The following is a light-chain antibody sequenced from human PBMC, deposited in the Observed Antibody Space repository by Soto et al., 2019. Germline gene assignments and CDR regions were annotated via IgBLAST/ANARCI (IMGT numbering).Light chain of an antibody. CDR1: QSVSSSY. Sequence: EIVLTQSPGTRSLSPGERATLSCRASQSVSSSYLAWYQQRPGQTPRLLIYDTSIRATGVPARFSGSRSGAEFTLTISSLQSEDFAVYYCQHYVTWPLTFGGGTKVDI. CDR2: DTS. CDR3: QHYVTWPLT. V-gene: IGKV3-20*01. J-gene: IGKJ4*01.